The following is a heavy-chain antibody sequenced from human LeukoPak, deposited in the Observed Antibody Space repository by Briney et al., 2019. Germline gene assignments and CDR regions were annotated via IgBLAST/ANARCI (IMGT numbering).Heavy chain of an antibody. V-gene: IGHV4-59*01. J-gene: IGHJ6*03. CDR2: IYYSGST. D-gene: IGHD5-18*01. CDR1: GGSISSYY. CDR3: ARSIYSYCYVGYYYYMDV. Sequence: SETLSLTCTVSGGSISSYYWSWIRQPPGKGLEWIGYIYYSGSTNYNPSLKSRVTISVDTSKNQFSLKLSSVTAADTAVYYCARSIYSYCYVGYYYYMDVWGKGTTVTVSS.